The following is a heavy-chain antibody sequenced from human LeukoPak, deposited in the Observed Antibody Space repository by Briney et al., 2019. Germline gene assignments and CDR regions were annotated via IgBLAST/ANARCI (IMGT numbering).Heavy chain of an antibody. CDR1: GGSISSGSHY. D-gene: IGHD3-10*01. J-gene: IGHJ5*02. CDR3: ARAPYGSGSYYNDANWFDP. V-gene: IGHV4-31*03. Sequence: SQILSLTCTVSGGSISSGSHYWSWIRQHPGKGLEWIGYIYYSGSTYYNPSLRSRVNISVDTSKNQFSLKLNSVTAADTAVYYCARAPYGSGSYYNDANWFDPWGQGTLVTVSS. CDR2: IYYSGST.